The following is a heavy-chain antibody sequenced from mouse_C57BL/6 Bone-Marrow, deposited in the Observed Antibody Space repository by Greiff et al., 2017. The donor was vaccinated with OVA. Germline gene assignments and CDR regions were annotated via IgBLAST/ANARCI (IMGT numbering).Heavy chain of an antibody. CDR2: IDPETGGT. J-gene: IGHJ3*01. V-gene: IGHV1-15*01. CDR3: TRSRGNYAEFAY. D-gene: IGHD2-1*01. Sequence: QVQLQQSGAELVRPGASVTLSCKASGYTFTDYEMHWVKQTPVHGLEWIGAIDPETGGTAYNQKFKGKAILTADKSSSTAYMELRSLTSEDSAVYYCTRSRGNYAEFAYWGKGTLVTVAA. CDR1: GYTFTDYE.